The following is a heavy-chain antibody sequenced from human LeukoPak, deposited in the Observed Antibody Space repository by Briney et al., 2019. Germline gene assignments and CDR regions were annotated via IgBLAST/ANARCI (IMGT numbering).Heavy chain of an antibody. CDR1: SGSISNYY. V-gene: IGHV4-59*01. CDR2: IYYSGST. J-gene: IGHJ4*02. CDR3: ARSRQIQLWLEFDY. Sequence: SETLSLTCTVSSGSISNYYWSWIRQPPGKGLEWIGYIYYSGSTNYNPSLKSRVTISVDTSKNQFSLKLSSVTAADTAVYYCARSRQIQLWLEFDYWGQGTLVTVSS. D-gene: IGHD5-18*01.